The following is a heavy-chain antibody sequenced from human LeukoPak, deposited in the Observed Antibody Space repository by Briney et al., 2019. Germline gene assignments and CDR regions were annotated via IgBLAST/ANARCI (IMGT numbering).Heavy chain of an antibody. V-gene: IGHV3-30*03. J-gene: IGHJ4*02. CDR3: ARDRTSGNYYFDF. Sequence: GGSLTLSCAASGFTFSSYGMHWVRQAPAKGLESRAIISYDGTNTYYADSVKGRLVVSRDNSKNTLYLQMHSLRADDTAVYYCARDRTSGNYYFDFWGQGTLVTVSS. D-gene: IGHD1-26*01. CDR2: ISYDGTNT. CDR1: GFTFSSYG.